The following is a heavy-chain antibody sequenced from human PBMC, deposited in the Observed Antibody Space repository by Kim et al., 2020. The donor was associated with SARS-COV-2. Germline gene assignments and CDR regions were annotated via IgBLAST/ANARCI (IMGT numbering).Heavy chain of an antibody. J-gene: IGHJ4*02. CDR1: GYTFTTYG. CDR2: ISAYNGNT. V-gene: IGHV1-18*04. Sequence: ASVKVSCKASGYTFTTYGISWVRQAPGQGLEWMGWISAYNGNTNYAQKLQGRVTMTTDTSTSTAYMELRSLRSDDTAVYYCARARSNYDFWSGYSPFDYWGQGTLVTVSS. D-gene: IGHD3-3*01. CDR3: ARARSNYDFWSGYSPFDY.